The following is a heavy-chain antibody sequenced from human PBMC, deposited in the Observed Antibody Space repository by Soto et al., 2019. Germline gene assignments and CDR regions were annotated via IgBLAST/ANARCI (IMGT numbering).Heavy chain of an antibody. CDR2: ISGGGGST. D-gene: IGHD3-9*01. J-gene: IGHJ4*02. Sequence: EVQLLESGGGFVQPGGSLRLSCAASGFTFSLSAMSWVRQAPGRRLEWVSSISGGGGSTEYADSVKGRFTISRDNSKDTVHLQMNSLRAEDTAVYYCAEGPEYDILTGCDYWGQGALVTVSS. V-gene: IGHV3-23*01. CDR1: GFTFSLSA. CDR3: AEGPEYDILTGCDY.